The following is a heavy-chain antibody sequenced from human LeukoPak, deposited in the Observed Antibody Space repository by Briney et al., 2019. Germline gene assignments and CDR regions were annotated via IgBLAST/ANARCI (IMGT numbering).Heavy chain of an antibody. CDR3: ARDGIDSSSGISYYYYMAV. D-gene: IGHD3-22*01. V-gene: IGHV3-23*01. J-gene: IGHJ6*03. Sequence: ETLSLTCTVSGGSISSSSYYWGWIRQPPGKGLEWVSAISGSGGSTYYADSVKGRVTISRDNSKNTLYLQMNSLRAEDTAVYYCARDGIDSSSGISYYYYMAVWGKGTTVTISS. CDR1: GGSISSSSYY. CDR2: ISGSGGST.